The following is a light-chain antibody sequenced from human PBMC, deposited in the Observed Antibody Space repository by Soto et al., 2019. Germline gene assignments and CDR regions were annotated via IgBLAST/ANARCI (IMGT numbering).Light chain of an antibody. Sequence: QSALTQPASVSGSPGQSITISCTGTSSDVGGYNYVSWYQQHPGKAPKLMIYEVSNRHSGVSSRFSGSKSGNTASLTISGLQAEDEADYYCSSYTSSSTLFGTGTKVTVL. CDR1: SSDVGGYNY. CDR2: EVS. V-gene: IGLV2-14*01. J-gene: IGLJ1*01. CDR3: SSYTSSSTL.